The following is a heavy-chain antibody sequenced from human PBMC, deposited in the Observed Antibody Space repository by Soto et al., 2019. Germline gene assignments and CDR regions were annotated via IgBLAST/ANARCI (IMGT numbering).Heavy chain of an antibody. CDR2: IGTAGDT. Sequence: GGSLRLFCAASGFTFSSYDMHWVRQATGKGLEWVSAIGTAGDTYYPGSVKGRFTISRENAKNSLYLQMNSLRAGDTAVYYCARGRRITIFGVVIILLGYYYYMDVWGKGTTVTVSS. CDR1: GFTFSSYD. D-gene: IGHD3-3*01. CDR3: ARGRRITIFGVVIILLGYYYYMDV. J-gene: IGHJ6*03. V-gene: IGHV3-13*01.